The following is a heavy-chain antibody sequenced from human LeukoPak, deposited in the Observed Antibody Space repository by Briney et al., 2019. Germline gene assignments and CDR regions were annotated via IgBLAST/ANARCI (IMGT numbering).Heavy chain of an antibody. CDR1: GFTFSYYN. J-gene: IGHJ6*02. V-gene: IGHV3-48*01. D-gene: IGHD6-19*01. CDR2: ISSSSSII. Sequence: GGSLRLSCAASGFTFSYYNMNWVRQAPGKGLEWVSYISSSSSIIYYADSVKGRFTISRDSAKNSLYLQMNSLRAEDTAVYYCARDLTSSGYSSGSYYNYYGMDVWGQGTTVTVSS. CDR3: ARDLTSSGYSSGSYYNYYGMDV.